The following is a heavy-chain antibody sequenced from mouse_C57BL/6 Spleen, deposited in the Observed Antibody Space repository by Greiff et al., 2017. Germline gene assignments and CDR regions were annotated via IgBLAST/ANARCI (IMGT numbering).Heavy chain of an antibody. V-gene: IGHV3-6*01. J-gene: IGHJ1*03. CDR3: AREGVRVLRPRDDV. CDR2: ISYDGSN. Sequence: VQLQQSGPGLVKPSQSLSLTCSVTGYSITSGYYWNWIRQFPGNKLEWMGYISYDGSNNYNPSLKNRISITRDTSKNQFFLKLKSVTTDDTATYYCAREGVRVLRPRDDVWGTGTTVTVSS. D-gene: IGHD1-1*01. CDR1: GYSITSGYY.